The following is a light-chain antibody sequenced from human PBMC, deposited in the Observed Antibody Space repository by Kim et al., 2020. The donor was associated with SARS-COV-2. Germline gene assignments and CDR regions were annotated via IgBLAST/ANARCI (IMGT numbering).Light chain of an antibody. J-gene: IGKJ4*01. CDR3: QQSYSLPLT. CDR2: TAS. V-gene: IGKV1-39*01. Sequence: GDRVTITCAETQKINTHFNWYQQKPGKAPNLLCYTASKFQSGVPSRFSGSGSGTEFSLTISSLQPVDFATYYCQQSYSLPLTFGGRTKRDIK. CDR1: QKINTH.